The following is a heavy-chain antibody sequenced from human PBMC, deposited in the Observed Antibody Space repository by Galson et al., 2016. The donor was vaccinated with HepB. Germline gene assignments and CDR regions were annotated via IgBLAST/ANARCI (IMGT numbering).Heavy chain of an antibody. CDR3: ARGQGYCSGGTCHGIDY. J-gene: IGHJ4*02. CDR1: EFTFSRYG. V-gene: IGHV3-33*01. CDR2: VWSDGIQK. Sequence: SLRLSCAASEFTFSRYGIHWVRQARGKGLDWVAVVWSDGIQKYLADSVKGRFTISRDNSKNTVYLQMNSLRAEDTAVYYCARGQGYCSGGTCHGIDYWGQGTVVTVSS. D-gene: IGHD2-15*01.